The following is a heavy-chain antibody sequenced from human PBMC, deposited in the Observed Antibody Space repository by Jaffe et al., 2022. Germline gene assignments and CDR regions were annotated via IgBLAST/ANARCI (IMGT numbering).Heavy chain of an antibody. V-gene: IGHV5-51*03. CDR2: IYPGDSDT. CDR3: VRSDCSSTSCLDYYYYMDV. Sequence: EVQLVQSGAEVKKPGESLKISCKGSGYSFTSYWIGWVRQMPGKGLEWMGIIYPGDSDTRYSPSFQGQVTISADKSISTAYLQWSSLKASDTAMYYCVRSDCSSTSCLDYYYYMDVWGKGTTVTVSS. D-gene: IGHD2-2*01. J-gene: IGHJ6*03. CDR1: GYSFTSYW.